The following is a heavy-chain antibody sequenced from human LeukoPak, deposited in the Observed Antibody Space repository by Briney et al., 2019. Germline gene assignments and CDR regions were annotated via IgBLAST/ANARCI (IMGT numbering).Heavy chain of an antibody. CDR2: IYHSGST. CDR1: GGSISSYH. J-gene: IGHJ4*02. D-gene: IGHD6-13*01. V-gene: IGHV4-59*01. Sequence: PSETLSLTCTVSGGSISSYHWNWIRQPPGKGLEWIGYIYHSGSTNYNPSLKSRVTISVDTSKNQFSLNLRSVTAADTAVYYCAKDLASSSGFDYWGQGTLVTVSS. CDR3: AKDLASSSGFDY.